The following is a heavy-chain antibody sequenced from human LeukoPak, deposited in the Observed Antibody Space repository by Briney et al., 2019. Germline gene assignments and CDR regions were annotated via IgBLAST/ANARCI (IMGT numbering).Heavy chain of an antibody. CDR3: VSFYETY. J-gene: IGHJ4*02. V-gene: IGHV3-74*01. CDR1: GNYW. D-gene: IGHD2-2*01. CDR2: INSDGSWA. Sequence: GGSLRLSCAASGNYWMHWVRQAPGKGLLWVSHINSDGSWATYADSVKGRFTISKDNAKNTVYLQMNNLRAEDTAVYYCVSFYETYWGRGTLVTVSS.